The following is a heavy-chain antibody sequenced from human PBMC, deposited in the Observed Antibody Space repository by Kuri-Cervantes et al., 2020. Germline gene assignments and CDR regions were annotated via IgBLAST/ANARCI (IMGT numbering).Heavy chain of an antibody. V-gene: IGHV3-23*01. CDR3: AKGDNAVYYYYMDV. CDR2: IDVGGSST. J-gene: IGHJ6*03. Sequence: GGSLRLSCAASGFAFSSNAMIWVRQAPGKGLEWVSGIDVGGSSTYYEDSVKGRFTISRDNAKNSLYLQMNSLRAEDTALYYCAKGDNAVYYYYMDVWGKGATVTVSS. CDR1: GFAFSSNA. D-gene: IGHD2-8*01.